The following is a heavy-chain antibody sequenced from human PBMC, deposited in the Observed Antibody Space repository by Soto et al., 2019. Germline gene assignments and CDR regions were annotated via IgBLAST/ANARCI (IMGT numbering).Heavy chain of an antibody. J-gene: IGHJ4*02. V-gene: IGHV4-59*01. D-gene: IGHD3-22*01. CDR3: ARGIYDSSGYYTRVFDY. CDR2: VHYTGST. CDR1: GGSIISYY. Sequence: SETLSLTCTVSGGSIISYYWSWIRQPPGKGLEWIGYVHYTGSTNYNSPLKSRVTISVDTSKNQFSLKLSSVTAADTAVYYCARGIYDSSGYYTRVFDYWGPGTLVTVSS.